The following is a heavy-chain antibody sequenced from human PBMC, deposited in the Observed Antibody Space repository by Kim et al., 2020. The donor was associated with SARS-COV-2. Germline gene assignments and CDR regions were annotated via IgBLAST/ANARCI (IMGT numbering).Heavy chain of an antibody. V-gene: IGHV4-34*01. CDR1: GGSFSGYY. Sequence: SETLSLTCAVYGGSFSGYYWSWIRQPPGKGLEWIGEINHSGSTNYNPSLKSRVTISVDTSKNQFSLKLSSVTAADTAVYYCARGFEDYYDSSGYFPFDY. J-gene: IGHJ4*01. CDR2: INHSGST. CDR3: ARGFEDYYDSSGYFPFDY. D-gene: IGHD3-22*01.